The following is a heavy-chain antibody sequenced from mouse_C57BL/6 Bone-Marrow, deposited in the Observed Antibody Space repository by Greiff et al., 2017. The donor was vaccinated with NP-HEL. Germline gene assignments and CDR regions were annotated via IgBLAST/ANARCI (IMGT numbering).Heavy chain of an antibody. V-gene: IGHV8-8*01. CDR2: IWWDDDK. CDR3: ARRHGRGSWFAY. D-gene: IGHD1-1*01. J-gene: IGHJ3*01. CDR1: GFSLSTFGMG. Sequence: VKLVESGPGILQPSQTLSLTCSFSGFSLSTFGMGVGWIRQPSGKGLEWLAHIWWDDDKYYNPALKSRLTISKDTSKNQVFLKIANVDTADTATYYCARRHGRGSWFAYWGQGTLVTVSA.